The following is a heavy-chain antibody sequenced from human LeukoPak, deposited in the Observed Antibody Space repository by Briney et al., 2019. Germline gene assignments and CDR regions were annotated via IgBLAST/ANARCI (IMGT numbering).Heavy chain of an antibody. D-gene: IGHD2-15*01. J-gene: IGHJ6*02. CDR2: ISSNGGSG. CDR1: GFTFSSYA. V-gene: IGHV3-64*01. CDR3: ARNLVVVAATRYYYYGMDV. Sequence: GRSLRLSCAASGFTFSSYAMHWVRQAPGKGLEYVSSISSNGGSGYYANSVKGRFTISRDNSKNTLYLQMGSLRAEDMAVYYCARNLVVVAATRYYYYGMDVWGQGTRSPSP.